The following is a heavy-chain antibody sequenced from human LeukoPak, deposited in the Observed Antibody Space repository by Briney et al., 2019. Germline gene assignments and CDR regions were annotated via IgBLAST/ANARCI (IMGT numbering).Heavy chain of an antibody. CDR3: ATLRYSSSCSGISRFLGMDV. CDR1: GFTFSSYA. V-gene: IGHV3-30-3*01. CDR2: ISYDGSNK. Sequence: GGSLRLSCAASGFTFSSYAMHWVRQAPGKGLEWVAVISYDGSNKYYADSVKGRFTISRDNSKNTLYLQMNSLRAEDTAVYYCATLRYSSSCSGISRFLGMDVWGQGTTVTVSS. D-gene: IGHD6-13*01. J-gene: IGHJ6*02.